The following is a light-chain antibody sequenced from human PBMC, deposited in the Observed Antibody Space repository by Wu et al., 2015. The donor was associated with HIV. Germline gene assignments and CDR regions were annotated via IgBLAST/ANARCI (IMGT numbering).Light chain of an antibody. Sequence: DIQMTQSPSSLSASVGDRVTITCRASQGISNSLAWYQQKPGKAPKLLLYVASSLQSGVPSRFRGSGFGTDYTLTISSLQPEDFATYYCQQYFDRPLTFGGGTKVDIK. V-gene: IGKV1-NL1*01. J-gene: IGKJ4*01. CDR2: VAS. CDR1: QGISNS. CDR3: QQYFDRPLT.